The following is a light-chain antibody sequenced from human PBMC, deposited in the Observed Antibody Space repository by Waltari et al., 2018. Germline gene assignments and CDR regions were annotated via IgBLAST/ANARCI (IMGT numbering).Light chain of an antibody. V-gene: IGLV2-14*03. CDR2: DVT. CDR1: SSDIGDYNF. J-gene: IGLJ2*01. Sequence: QSALTQPASVSGSPGQSITISCTGTSSDIGDYNFVSWYQHHPGEAPKRVIYDVTKRPSGISNRFSGSKSGNTASLTISGLQAEDEANYVCASYTSSDSFVVFGGGTKLTVL. CDR3: ASYTSSDSFVV.